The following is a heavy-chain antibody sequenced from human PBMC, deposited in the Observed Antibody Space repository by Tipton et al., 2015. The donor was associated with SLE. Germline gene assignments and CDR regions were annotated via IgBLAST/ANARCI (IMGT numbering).Heavy chain of an antibody. V-gene: IGHV4-59*12. CDR2: ISFSGLT. CDR1: GGSISGYY. Sequence: LRLSCTVSGGSISGYYWSWVRQPPGKGLEWIGYISFSGLTNYNPSVRSRVSTSMDTSKNQFSLQMSSVTAADTALYYCAREPRSGYHDYWGQGTLVIVSS. D-gene: IGHD3-3*01. J-gene: IGHJ4*02. CDR3: AREPRSGYHDY.